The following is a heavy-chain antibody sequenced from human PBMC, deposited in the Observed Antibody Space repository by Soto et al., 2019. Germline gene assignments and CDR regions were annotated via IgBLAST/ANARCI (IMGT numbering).Heavy chain of an antibody. J-gene: IGHJ3*02. V-gene: IGHV1-8*01. CDR1: GYTFTSYD. D-gene: IGHD2-2*01. Sequence: GASVKVSCKASGYTFTSYDINWVRQATGQGLEWMGWMNPNSGNTGYAQKFQGRVTMTRNTSISTAYMELSSLRSEDTAVYYCARAYCSSTSCYGFGASDIWGQGTMVTVSS. CDR2: MNPNSGNT. CDR3: ARAYCSSTSCYGFGASDI.